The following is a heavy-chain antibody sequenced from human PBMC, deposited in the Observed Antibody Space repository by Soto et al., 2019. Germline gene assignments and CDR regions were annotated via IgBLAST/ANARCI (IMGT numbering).Heavy chain of an antibody. Sequence: GESLKISCKGSGYSFTSYLISWVRQMPGKGLEWMGRIDPSDSYTNYSPSFQGHVTISADKSISTAYLQWSSLKASDTAMYYCARQPYYYDSSGYYYYYYGMDVWGQGTTVTSP. D-gene: IGHD3-22*01. CDR1: GYSFTSYL. V-gene: IGHV5-10-1*01. J-gene: IGHJ6*02. CDR3: ARQPYYYDSSGYYYYYYGMDV. CDR2: IDPSDSYT.